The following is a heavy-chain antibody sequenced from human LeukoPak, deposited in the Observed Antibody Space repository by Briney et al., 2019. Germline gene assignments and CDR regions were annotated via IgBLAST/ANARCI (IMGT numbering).Heavy chain of an antibody. CDR1: GGTFISYA. CDR3: ARKAVTNYYYYYGMGV. D-gene: IGHD4-17*01. CDR2: IIPIFGTA. J-gene: IGHJ6*02. V-gene: IGHV1-69*13. Sequence: GASVKVSCKASGGTFISYAISWVRQAPGQGLEWMGGIIPIFGTANYAQKFQGRVTITADESTSTAYMELSSLRSEDTAVYYCARKAVTNYYYYYGMGVWGQGTTVTVSS.